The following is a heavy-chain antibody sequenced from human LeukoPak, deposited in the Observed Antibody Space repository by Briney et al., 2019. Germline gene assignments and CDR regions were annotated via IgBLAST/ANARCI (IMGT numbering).Heavy chain of an antibody. D-gene: IGHD2-21*02. CDR2: ISSSSSYI. CDR3: ARGRTYCGGDCYHLFDY. CDR1: GFTFSSYS. J-gene: IGHJ4*02. V-gene: IGHV3-21*01. Sequence: GGSLRLSCAASGFTFSSYSMNWVRQAPGKGLEWVSSISSSSSYIYYADSVKGRFIISRDNAENSLYLQMNSLRAEDTAVYYCARGRTYCGGDCYHLFDYWGQGTLVTVSS.